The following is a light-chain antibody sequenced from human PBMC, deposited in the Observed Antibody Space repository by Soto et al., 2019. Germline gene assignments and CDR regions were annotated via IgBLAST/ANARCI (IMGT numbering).Light chain of an antibody. CDR3: QQTYNTPPWT. CDR1: QSLTTW. J-gene: IGKJ1*01. CDR2: GAS. Sequence: DIQMTQSPSTVSASVGDRVTITCRASQSLTTWVAWYQQKPGRAPKLLIYGASDLQSGVPSRFSGSGSGTDFTLTISSLQSEDFATYYCQQTYNTPPWTFGQGTKVDI. V-gene: IGKV1-39*01.